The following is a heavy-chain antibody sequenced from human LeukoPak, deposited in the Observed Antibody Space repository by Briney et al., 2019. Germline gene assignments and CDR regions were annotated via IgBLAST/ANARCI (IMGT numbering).Heavy chain of an antibody. CDR2: ISYDGSNK. D-gene: IGHD5-18*01. CDR1: GFTFSSYA. Sequence: GRSLRLSCAASGFTFSSYAMHWVRQAPGKGLEWGAVISYDGSNKYYADSVKGRFTISRDNSKNTLYLQMNSLRAEDTAVYYCARDHWDTAMETGVDNWGQGTLVTVSS. J-gene: IGHJ4*02. V-gene: IGHV3-30-3*01. CDR3: ARDHWDTAMETGVDN.